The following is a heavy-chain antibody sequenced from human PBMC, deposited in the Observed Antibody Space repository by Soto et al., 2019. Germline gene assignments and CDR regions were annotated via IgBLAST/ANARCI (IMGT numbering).Heavy chain of an antibody. CDR3: AREGGSETLQPSYNWFDT. CDR1: GYTFTDYH. CDR2: INANNGGA. Sequence: QVQLVQSGAEVKKPGASVKVSCKASGYTFTDYHIHWVRQAPGQGLEFMGWINANNGGAGSAQQFQGRVTVTRETSIPPASMELSNLRPDDTAVYYCAREGGSETLQPSYNWFDTWGQGTLVTVSS. D-gene: IGHD6-25*01. J-gene: IGHJ5*02. V-gene: IGHV1-2*02.